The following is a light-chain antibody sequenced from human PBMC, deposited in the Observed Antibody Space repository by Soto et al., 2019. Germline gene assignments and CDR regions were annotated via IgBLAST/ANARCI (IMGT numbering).Light chain of an antibody. V-gene: IGLV2-18*02. J-gene: IGLJ2*01. CDR1: SSDVGSYNR. CDR3: SSYTSSSTPLV. CDR2: EVS. Sequence: QSALTQPPSVSGSPGQSVTISCTGTSSDVGSYNRVSRYQQPPGTAPKLMIYEVSNRPSGVPDRFSGSKSGNTASLTISGLQAEDEADYYCSSYTSSSTPLVFGGGTKLTVL.